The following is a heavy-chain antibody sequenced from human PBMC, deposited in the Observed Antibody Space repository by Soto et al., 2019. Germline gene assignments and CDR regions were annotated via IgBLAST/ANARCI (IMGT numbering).Heavy chain of an antibody. D-gene: IGHD3-10*01. CDR3: ARHGEYYYGSGSSNFDY. CDR1: GGSISSSSYY. Sequence: PSETLSLTCTVSGGSISSSSYYWGWIRQPPGKGLEWIGSIYYSGSTYYNPSLKSRVTISVDTSKNQFSLKLSSVTAADTAVYYCARHGEYYYGSGSSNFDYWGQGTLVTVS. CDR2: IYYSGST. V-gene: IGHV4-39*01. J-gene: IGHJ4*02.